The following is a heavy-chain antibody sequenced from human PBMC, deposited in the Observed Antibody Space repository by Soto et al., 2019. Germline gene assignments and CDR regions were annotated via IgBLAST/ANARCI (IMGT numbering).Heavy chain of an antibody. CDR3: AIDRRTSSLWFDP. V-gene: IGHV1-69*12. CDR1: GGTFSSSA. D-gene: IGHD3-16*01. Sequence: QVQLVQSGAEVKKVGFSVKVSCKASGGTFSSSAMSWLRQAPGQGLEWMGGITPTFGAVNYAQKFQGRLTITADEFTDTAYMELSSLTSEDSAVYYYAIDRRTSSLWFDPWGQGTLVTVSS. CDR2: ITPTFGAV. J-gene: IGHJ5*02.